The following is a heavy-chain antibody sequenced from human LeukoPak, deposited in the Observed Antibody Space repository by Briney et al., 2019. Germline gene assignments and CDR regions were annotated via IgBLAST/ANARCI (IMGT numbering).Heavy chain of an antibody. CDR2: ILYSGST. CDR1: GGSISSSSYY. V-gene: IGHV4-39*07. J-gene: IGHJ4*02. Sequence: SETLSLTCTVSGGSISSSSYYWGWIRQALRQPPGKGLEWIGSILYSGSTYYNPSFKSRVTISVDTSKNQFSLKLSSVTAADTAVYYCARYHSGYDDYWGQGTLVTVSS. CDR3: ARYHSGYDDY. D-gene: IGHD5-12*01.